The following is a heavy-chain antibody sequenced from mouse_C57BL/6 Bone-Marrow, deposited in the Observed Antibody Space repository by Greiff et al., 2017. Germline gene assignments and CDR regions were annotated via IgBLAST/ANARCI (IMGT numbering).Heavy chain of an antibody. Sequence: VQLQQSGAELVRPGTSVKVSCTASGYAFTNYLIEWVKQRPGQGLEWIGVINPGSGGTNYNEKFKGKATLTADKSSSTAYMQLSSLTSEDSAVYFCARGNWAWFAYWGQGTLVTVSA. CDR3: ARGNWAWFAY. J-gene: IGHJ3*01. CDR2: INPGSGGT. CDR1: GYAFTNYL. V-gene: IGHV1-54*01. D-gene: IGHD4-1*01.